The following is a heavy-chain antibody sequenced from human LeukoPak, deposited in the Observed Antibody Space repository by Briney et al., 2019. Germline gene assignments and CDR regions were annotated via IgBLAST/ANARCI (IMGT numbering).Heavy chain of an antibody. CDR2: ISSGGSDK. D-gene: IGHD3-10*01. Sequence: GGSLRLSCAASGFTFSNYAIHWVRQAPGKGLEWVAFISSGGSDKFYADSVKGRFTVSRDNSKNTLYLQMNSLRVEDTAVYYCARDCCGEWYFFDSWGQGTLITVSS. V-gene: IGHV3-30-3*01. J-gene: IGHJ4*02. CDR3: ARDCCGEWYFFDS. CDR1: GFTFSNYA.